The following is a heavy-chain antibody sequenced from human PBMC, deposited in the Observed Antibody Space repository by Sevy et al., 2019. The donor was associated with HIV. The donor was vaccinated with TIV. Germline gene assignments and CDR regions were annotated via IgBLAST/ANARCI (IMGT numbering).Heavy chain of an antibody. CDR2: ISTSTSTTTI. CDR3: ARAAGWFDA. J-gene: IGHJ5*02. V-gene: IGHV3-11*01. CDR1: GFTFNDYN. Sequence: GGSLRLSCAASGFTFNDYNLSWIRQAPGKGLEWVSYISTSTSTTTIYYADSVKSRLTISRDNAKNSIYLQMNSLRVDDTAVYYCARAAGWFDAWGQGTLVTVSS.